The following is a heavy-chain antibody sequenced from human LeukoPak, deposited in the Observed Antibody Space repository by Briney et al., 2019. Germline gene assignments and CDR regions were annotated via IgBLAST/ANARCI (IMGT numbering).Heavy chain of an antibody. Sequence: PSETLSLTCTVSGGSISSYYWSWIRQPPGKGLEWIGYIYYSGNTKYNPSLKSRVTISVDTSKNQFSLKLNSVSAADTAVYYCGAGRGELSAFAIRGQGTMVTVSS. CDR1: GGSISSYY. CDR2: IYYSGNT. D-gene: IGHD3-10*01. CDR3: GAGRGELSAFAI. J-gene: IGHJ3*02. V-gene: IGHV4-59*01.